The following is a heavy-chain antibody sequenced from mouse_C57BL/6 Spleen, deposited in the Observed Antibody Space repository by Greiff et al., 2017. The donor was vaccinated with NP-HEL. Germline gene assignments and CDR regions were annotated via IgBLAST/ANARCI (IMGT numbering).Heavy chain of an antibody. Sequence: QVQLQQSGPGLVQPSQSLSLTCTVSGFSFTSYGVHWVRQSPGKGLEWLGVIWRGGSTDYNAAFMSRLSITKDNSKSQVFVKMNSLQADDTAIYYCAKDYGRPDYYAMDYWGQGTSVTVSS. D-gene: IGHD1-1*01. V-gene: IGHV2-5*01. J-gene: IGHJ4*01. CDR3: AKDYGRPDYYAMDY. CDR1: GFSFTSYG. CDR2: IWRGGST.